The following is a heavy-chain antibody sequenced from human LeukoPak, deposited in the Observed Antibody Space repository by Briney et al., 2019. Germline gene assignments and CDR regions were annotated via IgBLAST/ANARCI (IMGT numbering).Heavy chain of an antibody. CDR3: ARSSVTVAVDY. J-gene: IGHJ4*02. D-gene: IGHD6-19*01. CDR1: GGSISSSSYY. Sequence: SETLSLTCTVSGGSISSSSYYWGWIRQPPGKGLEWIGSIYYSGGTYYNPSLKSRVTISVDTSKNQFSLKLSSVTAADTAVYYCARSSVTVAVDYWGQGTLVTVSS. V-gene: IGHV4-39*01. CDR2: IYYSGGT.